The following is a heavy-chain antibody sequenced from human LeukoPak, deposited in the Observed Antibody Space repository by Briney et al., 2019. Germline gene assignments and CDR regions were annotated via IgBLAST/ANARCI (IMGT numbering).Heavy chain of an antibody. Sequence: PSETLSLTCTVSGGSISSSSYYWGWIRQPPGKGLEWIGSIYYSGSTYYNPSLKSRVTISVDTSKNQFSLKLSSVTAADTAVYYCARGATRPTKMATPPGFYYYYYMDVWGKGTTVTVSS. CDR3: ARGATRPTKMATPPGFYYYYYMDV. D-gene: IGHD5-24*01. CDR2: IYYSGST. CDR1: GGSISSSSYY. V-gene: IGHV4-39*07. J-gene: IGHJ6*03.